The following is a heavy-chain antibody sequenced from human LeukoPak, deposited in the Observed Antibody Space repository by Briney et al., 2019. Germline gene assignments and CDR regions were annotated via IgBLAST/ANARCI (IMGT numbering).Heavy chain of an antibody. CDR3: ARLLLQQTHRFDP. V-gene: IGHV4-4*07. J-gene: IGHJ5*02. D-gene: IGHD3-22*01. Sequence: SETLSLTCTVSGGSISSYYWSWIRQPAGKGLEWIGRIYTSGSTNYNPSLKSRVSISVDKSKNQFSLKLSSVTAADTAVYYCARLLLQQTHRFDPWGQGNLITVSS. CDR2: IYTSGST. CDR1: GGSISSYY.